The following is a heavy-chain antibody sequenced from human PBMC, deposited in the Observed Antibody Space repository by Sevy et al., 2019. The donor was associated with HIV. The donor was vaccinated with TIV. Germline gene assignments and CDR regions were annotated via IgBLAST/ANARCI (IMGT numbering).Heavy chain of an antibody. CDR3: ARDPVVPAAIQAFDP. Sequence: ASVKVSCKASGYTFTGYYMHWVRQAPGQGLEWMGWINPNSGGTNYAQKFQGRVTMTRDTSISTAYMELGRLRSDDTAVYYCARDPVVPAAIQAFDPWGQGTLVTVSS. D-gene: IGHD2-2*01. J-gene: IGHJ5*02. V-gene: IGHV1-2*02. CDR2: INPNSGGT. CDR1: GYTFTGYY.